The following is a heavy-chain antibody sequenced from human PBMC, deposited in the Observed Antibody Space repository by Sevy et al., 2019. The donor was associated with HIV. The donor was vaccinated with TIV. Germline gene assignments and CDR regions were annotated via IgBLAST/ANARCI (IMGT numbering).Heavy chain of an antibody. CDR1: GYTFTSYD. D-gene: IGHD2-15*01. CDR3: ARFAQSGSASASDY. J-gene: IGHJ4*02. CDR2: MNPNSGNT. V-gene: IGHV1-8*03. Sequence: ASVKVSCKASGYTFTSYDINWVRQATGQGLEWMGWMNPNSGNTGYAQKFQGRVTITRNTSISTAYMELSSLRSEDTAVYYCARFAQSGSASASDYWGQGTLVIVSS.